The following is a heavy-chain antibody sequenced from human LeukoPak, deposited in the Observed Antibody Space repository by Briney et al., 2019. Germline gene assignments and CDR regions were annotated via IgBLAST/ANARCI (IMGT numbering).Heavy chain of an antibody. V-gene: IGHV3-21*01. CDR1: GFTFASYS. CDR3: ARVSGRLERQSDLDY. Sequence: GGSLRLSCAASGFTFASYSMNWVRQAPGKGLEWVSSISGDSTYIYNAGTVKGRFTISRDNAQASLYLQMISLRADDTAVYYCARVSGRLERQSDLDYWGQGTLVTVSS. D-gene: IGHD1-1*01. J-gene: IGHJ4*02. CDR2: ISGDSTYI.